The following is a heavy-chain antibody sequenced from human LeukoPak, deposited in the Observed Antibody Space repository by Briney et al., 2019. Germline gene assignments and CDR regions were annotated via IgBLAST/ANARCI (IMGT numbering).Heavy chain of an antibody. CDR2: IYYSGST. V-gene: IGHV4-59*01. J-gene: IGHJ6*02. CDR3: ARVGKPYYYGMDV. CDR1: GGSISSYY. Sequence: KPSETLSLTCTVSGGSISSYYWSWIRQPPGKGLEWIGYIYYSGSTNYNPSLKSRVTISVDTSKNQFSLKLSSVTAADTAVYYCARVGKPYYYGMDVWGQGTPVTVSS.